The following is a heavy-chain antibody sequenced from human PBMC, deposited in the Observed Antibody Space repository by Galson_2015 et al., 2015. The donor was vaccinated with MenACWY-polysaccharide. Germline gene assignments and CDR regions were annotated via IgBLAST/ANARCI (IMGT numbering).Heavy chain of an antibody. Sequence: SLRLSCAASGFTFSSSWMSWVRQAPGKGLEWVANIKKDGSEIFYVDSVKGRFTISRDNANNSLYLQIISLRAEDTAVYYCAREGGPIRRASNAFDIWGQGTMVTVSS. J-gene: IGHJ3*02. V-gene: IGHV3-7*01. CDR2: IKKDGSEI. CDR1: GFTFSSSW. CDR3: AREGGPIRRASNAFDI. D-gene: IGHD1-1*01.